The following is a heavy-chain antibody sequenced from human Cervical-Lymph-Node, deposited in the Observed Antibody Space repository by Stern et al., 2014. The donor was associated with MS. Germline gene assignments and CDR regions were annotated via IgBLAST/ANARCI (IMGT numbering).Heavy chain of an antibody. CDR2: VYWDGDK. J-gene: IGHJ4*02. CDR1: GFSLSSVGAG. Sequence: ESGPTLVKPTETLTLTCTFSGFSLSSVGAGVGWIRQSPGKALEWLAQVYWDGDKRYSPSLRSRLTITRETSKNQVVLVMTNMDPVDTATYYCAHRDGGHSGWHEIFDYWGQGTLVTVSS. D-gene: IGHD6-19*01. CDR3: AHRDGGHSGWHEIFDY. V-gene: IGHV2-5*02.